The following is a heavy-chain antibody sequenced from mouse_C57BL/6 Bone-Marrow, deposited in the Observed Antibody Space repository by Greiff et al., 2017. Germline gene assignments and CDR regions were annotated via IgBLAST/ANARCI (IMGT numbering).Heavy chain of an antibody. Sequence: QVQLQQPGAELVRPGTSVKLSCKASGYTFTSYWMPWVKQRPGQGLEWIGVIDPSDSYTNYNQKFKGKATLTVDTSSSTAYMQLSSLTSEDSAVYYCASPIGIYFDYWGQGTTLTVSS. CDR1: GYTFTSYW. D-gene: IGHD3-1*01. J-gene: IGHJ2*01. V-gene: IGHV1-59*01. CDR2: IDPSDSYT. CDR3: ASPIGIYFDY.